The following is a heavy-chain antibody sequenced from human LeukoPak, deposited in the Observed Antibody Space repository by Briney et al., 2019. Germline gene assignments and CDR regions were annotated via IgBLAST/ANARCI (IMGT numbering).Heavy chain of an antibody. CDR1: GFTVSSNY. Sequence: PGGSLRLSCAASGFTVSSNYMSWVRQAPGKGLEWIGSIYYSGSTYYNPSLKSRVTISVDTSKNQFSLKLSSVTAADTAVYYCAIIYDSSGYYSFDYWGQGTLVTVSS. CDR2: IYYSGST. J-gene: IGHJ4*02. D-gene: IGHD3-22*01. V-gene: IGHV4-59*05. CDR3: AIIYDSSGYYSFDY.